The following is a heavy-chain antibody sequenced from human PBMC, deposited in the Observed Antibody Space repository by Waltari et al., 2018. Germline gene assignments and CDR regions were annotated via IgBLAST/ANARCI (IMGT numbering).Heavy chain of an antibody. CDR3: ARDPPGMATIGS. Sequence: EAQLVQSGGGLIHPGAYLRLPCAVSGLTVRNNSMSWVRQAPGQGREWVSVIYSGGSTNYADSVRGRFTISRDNSKNTLFLEMNSLTAEDTAVYYCARDPPGMATIGSWGQGTLVTVSS. CDR1: GLTVRNNS. CDR2: IYSGGST. V-gene: IGHV3-53*01. J-gene: IGHJ5*02. D-gene: IGHD5-12*01.